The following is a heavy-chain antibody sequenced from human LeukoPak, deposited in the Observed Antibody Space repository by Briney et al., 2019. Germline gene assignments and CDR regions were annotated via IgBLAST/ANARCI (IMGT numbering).Heavy chain of an antibody. CDR2: INSDGSST. Sequence: GGSLSLSCAASAFTFSSYWMHWVRQAPGKGLVWVSRINSDGSSTSYAGSVKGRFTISRDNAKNTLYLQMNSLRAEDTAVYYCARDRGTTVTSDYWGQGTLVTVSS. J-gene: IGHJ4*02. CDR1: AFTFSSYW. D-gene: IGHD4-17*01. V-gene: IGHV3-74*01. CDR3: ARDRGTTVTSDY.